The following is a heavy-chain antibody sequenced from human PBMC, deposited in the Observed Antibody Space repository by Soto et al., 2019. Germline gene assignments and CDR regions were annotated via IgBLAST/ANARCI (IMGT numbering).Heavy chain of an antibody. Sequence: QVQLVQSGAEVKKPGASVKVSCKASGYIFTGYQVHWVRQAPGQGLEWMGWINPNTGGTNYAQKFQGWVTLTRDTSMRTVYMELRRLRSEDTAVYYCARDSGALDYGDYEGVGWFDPWGQGTLVTVSS. J-gene: IGHJ5*02. CDR3: ARDSGALDYGDYEGVGWFDP. CDR2: INPNTGGT. V-gene: IGHV1-2*04. D-gene: IGHD4-17*01. CDR1: GYIFTGYQ.